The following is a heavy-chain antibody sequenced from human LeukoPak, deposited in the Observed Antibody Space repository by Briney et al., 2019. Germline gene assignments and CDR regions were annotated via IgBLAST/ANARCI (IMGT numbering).Heavy chain of an antibody. Sequence: PGGSLRLSCAASGFTFDDYAMHWVRHAPGKGLEWVSGISWNSGSIGYADSVKGRFTISRDNAKNSLYLQMNSLRAEDTAVYYCARISAYWGRGTLVTVSS. CDR2: ISWNSGSI. V-gene: IGHV3-9*01. D-gene: IGHD1-26*01. CDR3: ARISAY. J-gene: IGHJ4*02. CDR1: GFTFDDYA.